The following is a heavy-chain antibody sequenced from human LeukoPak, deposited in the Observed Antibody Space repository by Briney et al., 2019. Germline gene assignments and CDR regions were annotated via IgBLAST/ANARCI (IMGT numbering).Heavy chain of an antibody. CDR2: ISGSGGST. Sequence: GGSLRLSCAASGLTFSNYAMSWVRQAPGKGLEWVSAISGSGGSTSYADSVKGRFTISRDNSKNTMYLQMNSLRAEDTAVYYCAKGSTYFYGSGTSDDAFDIWGQGTMVPVSS. D-gene: IGHD3-10*01. J-gene: IGHJ3*02. CDR1: GLTFSNYA. V-gene: IGHV3-23*01. CDR3: AKGSTYFYGSGTSDDAFDI.